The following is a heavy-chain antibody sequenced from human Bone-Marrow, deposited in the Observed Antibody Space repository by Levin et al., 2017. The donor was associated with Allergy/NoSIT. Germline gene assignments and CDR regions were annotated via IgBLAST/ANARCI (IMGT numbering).Heavy chain of an antibody. D-gene: IGHD4-17*01. J-gene: IGHJ6*02. V-gene: IGHV4-59*01. CDR1: GGPIDSYY. Sequence: NSSETLSLTCTVSGGPIDSYYWSWVRQPPGKGLEWIGYIYHSGFTTYNPSLESRLTISIDTSKNQFSLKIPSVNAADTAVYYCARGPITVTTFRYYYYGMDVWGQGTTVTVS. CDR3: ARGPITVTTFRYYYYGMDV. CDR2: IYHSGFT.